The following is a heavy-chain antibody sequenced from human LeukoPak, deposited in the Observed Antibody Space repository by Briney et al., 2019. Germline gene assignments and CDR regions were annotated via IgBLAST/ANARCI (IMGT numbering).Heavy chain of an antibody. D-gene: IGHD2-2*01. J-gene: IGHJ4*02. CDR3: AEDGGDQPNKNLHY. CDR1: GFTFSSYS. Sequence: GGSLRLSCAASGFTFSSYSMNWVRQAPGKGLEWVSSISSRRGYIYYADSVKGRFTISRDNAKNSLFLQMNSLRADDTAVYYCAEDGGDQPNKNLHYWGQGTLVTVSS. V-gene: IGHV3-21*01. CDR2: ISSRRGYI.